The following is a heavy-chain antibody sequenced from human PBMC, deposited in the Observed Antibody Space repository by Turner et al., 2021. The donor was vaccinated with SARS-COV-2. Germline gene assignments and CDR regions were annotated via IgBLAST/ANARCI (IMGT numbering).Heavy chain of an antibody. J-gene: IGHJ5*02. D-gene: IGHD3-22*01. V-gene: IGHV3-48*03. CDR1: GFTFSSYE. Sequence: EVQLVESGGGWVQPGESLILSCAASGFTFSSYEMNWVRQAPGKGLEWVSYISSSGSTIYYADSVKGRFTISRDNAKNSLYLQMNSLRAEDTAVYYCASQIHGGYYSNWFDPWGQGTLVTVSS. CDR2: ISSSGSTI. CDR3: ASQIHGGYYSNWFDP.